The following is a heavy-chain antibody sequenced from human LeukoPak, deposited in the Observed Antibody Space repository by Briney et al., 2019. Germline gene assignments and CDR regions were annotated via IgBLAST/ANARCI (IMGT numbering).Heavy chain of an antibody. Sequence: ASVKVSCKASGGTFSSYAISWVRQAPGQGLEWMGGILPIFGTANYAQKFQGRVTITADESTSTAYMELSSLRSEDTAVYYCARDSWIAVADTAQYNWFDPWGQGTLVTVSS. J-gene: IGHJ5*02. V-gene: IGHV1-69*13. D-gene: IGHD6-19*01. CDR1: GGTFSSYA. CDR3: ARDSWIAVADTAQYNWFDP. CDR2: ILPIFGTA.